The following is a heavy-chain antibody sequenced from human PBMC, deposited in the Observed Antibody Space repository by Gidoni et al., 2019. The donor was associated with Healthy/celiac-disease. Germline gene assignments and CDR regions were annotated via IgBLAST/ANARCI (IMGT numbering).Heavy chain of an antibody. J-gene: IGHJ6*02. Sequence: EVQLVESGGGLVKPGGSLRLSCAASGFTFSSYSMNWVRQAPGKGLEWVSSISSSSSYIYYADSVKGRFTISRDNAKNSLYLQMNSLRAEDTAVYYCARATTGYPYYYYGMDVWGQGTTVTVSS. CDR1: GFTFSSYS. V-gene: IGHV3-21*01. CDR2: ISSSSSYI. D-gene: IGHD3-9*01. CDR3: ARATTGYPYYYYGMDV.